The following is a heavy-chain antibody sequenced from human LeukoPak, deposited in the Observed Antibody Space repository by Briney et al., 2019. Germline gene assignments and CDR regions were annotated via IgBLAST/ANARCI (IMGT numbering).Heavy chain of an antibody. D-gene: IGHD2-8*01. CDR3: AKDLYA. J-gene: IGHJ5*02. CDR2: ISGDGSIT. Sequence: QPGGSLRLSCEVSGFIFDDYAMHWVRQAPGKGLECVTLISGDGSITYYTDSVRGRFTISRDNIKNSLYLQMNSLRTEDTALYYCAKDLYAWGQGTLVTVSS. CDR1: GFIFDDYA. V-gene: IGHV3-43*02.